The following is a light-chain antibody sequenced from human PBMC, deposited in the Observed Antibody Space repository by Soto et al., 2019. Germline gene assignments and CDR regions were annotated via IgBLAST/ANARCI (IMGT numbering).Light chain of an antibody. CDR2: EVS. V-gene: IGLV2-14*01. CDR3: SSYTITNTYV. CDR1: SSDVGNYNY. Sequence: QSVLTQPASVSGSPGQSITISCTGTSSDVGNYNYVSWYQQHPGKAPKLMIYEVSYRSSGASNRFSGTKSGNTASLTISGLQGEDEADYYCSSYTITNTYVFGTGTKVTVL. J-gene: IGLJ1*01.